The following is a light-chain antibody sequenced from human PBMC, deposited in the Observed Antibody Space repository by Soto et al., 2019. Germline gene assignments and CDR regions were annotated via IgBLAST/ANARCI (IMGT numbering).Light chain of an antibody. CDR3: QAWDSSTGV. J-gene: IGLJ2*01. CDR1: KLGNKY. Sequence: SYELTQPPSVSVSPGQTASITCSGDKLGNKYTCWYQQKPGQSPVQVIYEDTKRPSGIPERFSGSNSGNTATLTISGTQAMDEADYYCQAWDSSTGVFGGGTKVTVL. CDR2: EDT. V-gene: IGLV3-1*01.